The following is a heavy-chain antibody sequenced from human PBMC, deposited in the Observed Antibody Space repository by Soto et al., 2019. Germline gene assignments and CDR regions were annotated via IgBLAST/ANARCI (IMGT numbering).Heavy chain of an antibody. CDR3: ARASIGNYYDFWSGYSAVGAFDI. CDR2: ISYDGSNK. Sequence: GGSLRLSCAASGFTFSSYAIHWVRQAPGKGLEWVAVISYDGSNKYYADSVKGRFTISRDNSKNTLYLQMNSLRAEDTAVYYCARASIGNYYDFWSGYSAVGAFDIWGQGTMVTVSS. CDR1: GFTFSSYA. D-gene: IGHD3-3*01. V-gene: IGHV3-30-3*01. J-gene: IGHJ3*02.